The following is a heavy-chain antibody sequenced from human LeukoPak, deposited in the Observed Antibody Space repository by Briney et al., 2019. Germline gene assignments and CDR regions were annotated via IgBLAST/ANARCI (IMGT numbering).Heavy chain of an antibody. CDR1: GYTFTGYY. D-gene: IGHD6-19*01. CDR2: INPNSGDT. CDR3: ARMGSFRLGYFDY. Sequence: GASVKVSCKASGYTFTGYYMHWVRQAPGQGLEWMGWINPNSGDTNYAQKLQGRVTMTTDTSTSTAYMELRSLRSDDTAVYYCARMGSFRLGYFDYWGQGTLVTVSS. J-gene: IGHJ4*02. V-gene: IGHV1-2*02.